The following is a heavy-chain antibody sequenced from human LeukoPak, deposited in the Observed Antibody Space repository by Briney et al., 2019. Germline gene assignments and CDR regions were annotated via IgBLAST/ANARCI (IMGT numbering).Heavy chain of an antibody. D-gene: IGHD4-17*01. J-gene: IGHJ4*02. Sequence: AGGSLRLSCAASGFTFSSYAMSWVRQAPGKGLEWVSAISGSGGSTYYADSVKGRFTISRDNSKNTLYLQMNSLRAEDTAVYYCAKDMTTVTTHGYFDYWGQGTLVTVSS. CDR3: AKDMTTVTTHGYFDY. CDR1: GFTFSSYA. CDR2: ISGSGGST. V-gene: IGHV3-23*01.